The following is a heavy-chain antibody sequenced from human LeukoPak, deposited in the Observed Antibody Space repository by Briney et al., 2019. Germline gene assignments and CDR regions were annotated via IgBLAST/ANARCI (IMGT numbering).Heavy chain of an antibody. D-gene: IGHD1-14*01. V-gene: IGHV5-51*01. CDR1: GYSFTSYW. J-gene: IGHJ3*02. CDR3: ASTRISRGVVDAFDI. CDR2: IYPGDSDT. Sequence: GESLKISCKGSGYSFTSYWIGWVRQMPGKGLEWMGIIYPGDSDTRYSPSFQGQVTISADKSISTAYLQWSSLKASDTAMYYCASTRISRGVVDAFDIWGQGTMATVSS.